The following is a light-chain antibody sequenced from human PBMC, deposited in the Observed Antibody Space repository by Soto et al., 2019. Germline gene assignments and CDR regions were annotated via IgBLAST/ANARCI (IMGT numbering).Light chain of an antibody. Sequence: DIQMTQSPSSVSASVGDRVTITCRASQGIDSWLAWYQQKPGKAPKILIYSASTLQSGVPSRFSGSGSGTDFTLTISSLQPEDFATYFCQQYSNWPQWTFGQGTKVDIK. V-gene: IGKV1-12*01. CDR1: QGIDSW. CDR2: SAS. CDR3: QQYSNWPQWT. J-gene: IGKJ1*01.